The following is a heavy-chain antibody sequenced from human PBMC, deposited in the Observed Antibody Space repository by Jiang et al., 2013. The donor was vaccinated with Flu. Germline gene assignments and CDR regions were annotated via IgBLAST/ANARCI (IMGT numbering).Heavy chain of an antibody. V-gene: IGHV3-23*01. D-gene: IGHD2-21*01. J-gene: IGHJ5*02. Sequence: QAPGKGLEWVSAISGSGGSTYYADSVKGRFTISRDNSKNTLYLQMNSLRAEDTAVYYCAKPILPSWGQGTLVTVSS. CDR2: ISGSGGST. CDR3: AKPILPS.